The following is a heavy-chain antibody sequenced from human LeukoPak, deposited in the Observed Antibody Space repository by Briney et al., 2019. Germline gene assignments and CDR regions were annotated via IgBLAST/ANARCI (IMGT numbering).Heavy chain of an antibody. V-gene: IGHV3-48*03. D-gene: IGHD3-22*01. CDR2: ISSSGSTI. Sequence: GGSLRLSCAASGFTFSSYEMNWVRQAPGKGLEWVSYISSSGSTIYYADSVKGRFTISRDNAKNSLYLQMNSLRAKDTAVYYCARAVVVMSYFDYWGQGTLVTVSS. CDR1: GFTFSSYE. J-gene: IGHJ4*02. CDR3: ARAVVVMSYFDY.